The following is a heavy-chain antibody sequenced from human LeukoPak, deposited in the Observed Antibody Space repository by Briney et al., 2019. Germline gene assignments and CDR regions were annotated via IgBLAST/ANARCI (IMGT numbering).Heavy chain of an antibody. J-gene: IGHJ4*02. CDR1: GFTFSDYF. CDR3: ATSRVFDY. V-gene: IGHV3-11*04. CDR2: INSASDNI. Sequence: GGSLRLSCVASGFTFSDYFMSWIRQAPGKGLEWLSFINSASDNIYYADSVRGRFTISRDNAKKTLYLEMNSLRMEDTAIYYCATSRVFDYWGQGTLVTVSS.